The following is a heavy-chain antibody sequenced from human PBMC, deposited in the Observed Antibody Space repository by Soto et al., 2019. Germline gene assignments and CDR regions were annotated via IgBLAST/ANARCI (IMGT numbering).Heavy chain of an antibody. CDR3: ARDFYGSGSYGPEVPQDPDY. J-gene: IGHJ4*02. CDR2: ISSDGTHK. D-gene: IGHD3-10*01. CDR1: GFTFSTYA. Sequence: QVQLVESGGGVVQPGRSLRLSCAASGFTFSTYAMHWVRQAPGKGLEWVAVISSDGTHKYYADSVKGRFSISRDNSKNTLYVQMNSLRTEDTAVYYCARDFYGSGSYGPEVPQDPDYWGQGTLVTVSS. V-gene: IGHV3-30-3*01.